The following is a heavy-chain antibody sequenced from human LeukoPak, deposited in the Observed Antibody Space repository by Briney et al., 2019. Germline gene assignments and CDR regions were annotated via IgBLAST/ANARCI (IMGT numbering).Heavy chain of an antibody. CDR2: INPNGGST. Sequence: EASAKVSCKASGYTFTSYYMHWVRQAPGQGLEWMGIINPNGGSTSYAQKFQGRVTMTRDTSTCTVYMELSSLRSEDTAVYYCARSVSSGWYAEFDYWGQGTLVTVSS. J-gene: IGHJ4*02. CDR3: ARSVSSGWYAEFDY. D-gene: IGHD6-19*01. V-gene: IGHV1-46*03. CDR1: GYTFTSYY.